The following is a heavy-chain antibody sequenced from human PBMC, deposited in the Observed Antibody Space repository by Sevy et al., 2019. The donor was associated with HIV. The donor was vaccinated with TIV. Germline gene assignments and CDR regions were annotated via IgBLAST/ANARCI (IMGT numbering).Heavy chain of an antibody. V-gene: IGHV4-59*08. CDR1: DDSINSYY. Sequence: KQSQTLSLTCSVSDDSINSYYWSWIRQPPGKGLEWIGYIYNNIGSTSYNPSLTSQVTISVDTSKNHFSLKLTSLTAADTAIYYCARGAVVIGTAATPVLDFWGLGSLVTVSS. CDR3: ARGAVVIGTAATPVLDF. J-gene: IGHJ4*02. CDR2: IYNNIGST. D-gene: IGHD2-2*01.